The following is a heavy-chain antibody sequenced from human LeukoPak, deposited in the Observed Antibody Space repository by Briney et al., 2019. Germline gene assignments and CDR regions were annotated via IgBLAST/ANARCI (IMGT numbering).Heavy chain of an antibody. V-gene: IGHV3-30*18. CDR3: AKFSSGWPLDY. J-gene: IGHJ4*02. Sequence: GGSLRLSCAASGFTFDDYAMHWVRQAPGKGLEWVAVISYDGSNKYYADSVKGRFTISRDNSKNTLYLQMNSLRAEDTAVYYCAKFSSGWPLDYWGQGTLVTVSS. CDR2: ISYDGSNK. CDR1: GFTFDDYA. D-gene: IGHD6-19*01.